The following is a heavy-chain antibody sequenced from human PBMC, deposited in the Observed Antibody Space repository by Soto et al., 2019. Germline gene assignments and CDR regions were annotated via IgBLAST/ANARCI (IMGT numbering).Heavy chain of an antibody. CDR1: GDSISSGFY. V-gene: IGHV4-31*03. CDR2: IDHSGRP. J-gene: IGHJ4*02. Sequence: QVQLQESGPGLVKPSETLSLTCTVSGDSISSGFYWNWVRQHPSKGLEWIGYIDHSGRPYYHPSLKSRVKMSVDTSKTELSVKLNSVTAAETAVYFCVREVGIGGWYFNYWTRATPVAVTS. D-gene: IGHD2-15*01. CDR3: VREVGIGGWYFNY.